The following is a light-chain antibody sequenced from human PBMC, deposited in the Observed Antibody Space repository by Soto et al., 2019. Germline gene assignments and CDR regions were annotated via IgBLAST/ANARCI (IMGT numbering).Light chain of an antibody. CDR2: NVN. Sequence: QSALTQPPSASGSPGQSVTISCTGASSDVGDYNYVSWHQQHPGKAPKVMIYNVNHRPSGVSNRFSGSKSGNTASLTISGLQAEDEGDYYCCSYTSTTTFVFGTGTKVTVL. V-gene: IGLV2-14*01. CDR3: CSYTSTTTFV. CDR1: SSDVGDYNY. J-gene: IGLJ1*01.